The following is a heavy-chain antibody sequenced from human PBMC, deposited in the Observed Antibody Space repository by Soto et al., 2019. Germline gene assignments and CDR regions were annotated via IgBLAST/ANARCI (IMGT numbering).Heavy chain of an antibody. J-gene: IGHJ4*02. V-gene: IGHV3-23*01. CDR3: ARDFSTNYQIDY. D-gene: IGHD2-8*01. CDR1: GFSFRNYA. CDR2: LTGSSSNI. Sequence: PGGSLRLSCAASGFSFRNYAMSWVRQAPGKGLEWISTLTGSSSNIYYADSVKGRCTISRDNSKNTLFLQMNRLTTDDTAVYYCARDFSTNYQIDYWGQGTLVTVSS.